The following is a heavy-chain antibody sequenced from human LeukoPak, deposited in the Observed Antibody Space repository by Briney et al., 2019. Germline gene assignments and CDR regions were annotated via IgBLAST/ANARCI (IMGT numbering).Heavy chain of an antibody. CDR2: ISSNGGST. V-gene: IGHV3-64D*09. D-gene: IGHD5-24*01. CDR3: VKGRSAFDY. CDR1: VFTFSSYA. Sequence: GVSLRLSCSASVFTFSSYAMHWVREAPGRGREYVSAISSNGGSTYYADSVKGRFTISRDNSKNTLYLQMSSLRAEDTAVYYCVKGRSAFDYWGQGTLVTVSS. J-gene: IGHJ4*02.